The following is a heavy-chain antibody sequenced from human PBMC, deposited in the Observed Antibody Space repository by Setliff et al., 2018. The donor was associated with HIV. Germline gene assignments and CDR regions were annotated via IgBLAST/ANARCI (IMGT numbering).Heavy chain of an antibody. J-gene: IGHJ5*02. CDR3: ARSNLEPTSRLFDP. Sequence: KPSETLSLTCTVSGGSISSYYWSWIRQPPGKGLEWIGYIYYSGSTNYNPAFESRLIISLDMSNNRFSLNLASVTAADTAVYYCARSNLEPTSRLFDPWGPGTLVTVSS. CDR2: IYYSGST. CDR1: GGSISSYY. D-gene: IGHD1-1*01. V-gene: IGHV4-59*08.